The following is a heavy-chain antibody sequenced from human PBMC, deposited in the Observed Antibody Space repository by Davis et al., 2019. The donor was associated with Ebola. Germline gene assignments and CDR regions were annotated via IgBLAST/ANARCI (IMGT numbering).Heavy chain of an antibody. V-gene: IGHV3-11*06. J-gene: IGHJ6*02. CDR2: ISSSSSYT. CDR1: GFTFSDYY. CDR3: ARDRSYCSGGSCYYYGMDV. Sequence: GGSLRLSCAASGFTFSDYYMSWIRQAPGKGLEWVSYISSSSSYTNYADSVKGRFTISRDNSKNTLYLQMNSLRAEDTAVYYCARDRSYCSGGSCYYYGMDVWGQGTTVTVSS. D-gene: IGHD2-15*01.